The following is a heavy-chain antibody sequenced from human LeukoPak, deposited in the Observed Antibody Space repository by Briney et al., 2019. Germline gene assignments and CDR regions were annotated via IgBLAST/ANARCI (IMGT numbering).Heavy chain of an antibody. D-gene: IGHD3-10*01. J-gene: IGHJ3*02. V-gene: IGHV3-21*01. CDR3: AKEGDYYGSGSYRDGFDI. CDR1: GFTFSSYS. Sequence: GGSLRLSCAASGFTFSSYSMNWVRHAPGKGLEWVSSISSSSSYIYYADSVKGRFTISRDNAKNSLYLQMNSLRPEDTAVYYCAKEGDYYGSGSYRDGFDIWGQGTRATVSS. CDR2: ISSSSSYI.